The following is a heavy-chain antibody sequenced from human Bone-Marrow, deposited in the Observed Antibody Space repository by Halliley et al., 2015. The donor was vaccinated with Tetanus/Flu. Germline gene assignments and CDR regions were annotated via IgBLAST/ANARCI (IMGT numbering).Heavy chain of an antibody. Sequence: GGSFSGFSWAGGRQPPGKGLEWIGEVNYDGSPNYAPSFKGRVPFSIATSKNQFSLSLNSVPAADTALYHCARADP. CDR1: GGSFSGFS. CDR2: VNYDGSP. V-gene: IGHV4-34*01. CDR3: ARADP. J-gene: IGHJ5*02.